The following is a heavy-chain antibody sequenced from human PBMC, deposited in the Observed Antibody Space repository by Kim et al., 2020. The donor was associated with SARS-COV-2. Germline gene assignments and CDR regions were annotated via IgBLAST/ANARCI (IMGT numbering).Heavy chain of an antibody. V-gene: IGHV2-5*02. D-gene: IGHD3-9*01. CDR2: IYWDDSK. CDR3: ANRGEYGLFTGYFYDQ. CDR1: GFSINTHGVG. J-gene: IGHJ4*02. Sequence: SGPTLVNPTETLTVTCTLSGFSINTHGVGVGWIRQPPGEAPEWLALIYWDDSKYLNPTLKNRMSVTRDSYENQVVLRMTNMDPRDTATYYCANRGEYGLFTGYFYDQWGQGILVTVSS.